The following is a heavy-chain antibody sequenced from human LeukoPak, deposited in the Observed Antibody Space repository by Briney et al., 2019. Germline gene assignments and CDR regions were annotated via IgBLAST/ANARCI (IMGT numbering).Heavy chain of an antibody. D-gene: IGHD4-11*01. CDR2: IRSKAYGGTT. V-gene: IGHV3-49*04. Sequence: GGSLRLSCTASGFTFGDYAMSWVRQAPGTGLEWVGFIRSKAYGGTTEYAASVKGRFTISRDDSKSIAYLQMNSLKTEDTAVYYCTRHLTTVTTRGYWGQGTLVTVSS. CDR1: GFTFGDYA. CDR3: TRHLTTVTTRGY. J-gene: IGHJ4*02.